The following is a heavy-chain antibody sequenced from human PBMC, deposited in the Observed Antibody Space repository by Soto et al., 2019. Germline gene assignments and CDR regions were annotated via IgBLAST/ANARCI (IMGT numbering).Heavy chain of an antibody. CDR1: GGSFSGYY. J-gene: IGHJ5*02. D-gene: IGHD1-7*01. CDR3: ERGGKLELPDIWFDP. Sequence: SETLSLTCAVYGGSFSGYYWSWIRQPPGKGLEWIGEINHSGSTNYNPSLKSRVTISVDTSKNQFSLKLSSVTAADTAVYYCERGGKLELPDIWFDPWGQGTLVTVSS. V-gene: IGHV4-34*01. CDR2: INHSGST.